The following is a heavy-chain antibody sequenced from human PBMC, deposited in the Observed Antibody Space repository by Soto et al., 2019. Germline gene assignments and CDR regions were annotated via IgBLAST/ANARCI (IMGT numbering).Heavy chain of an antibody. CDR2: ISAYNGNT. V-gene: IGHV1-18*01. CDR1: GYTFTSYG. CDR3: ARGVAYCSGGSCYRASHDY. Sequence: ASVKVSCKASGYTFTSYGISWVRQAPGQGLEWMGWISAYNGNTNYAQKLQGRVTMTTDTSTSTAYMELRSLRSDDTAVYYCARGVAYCSGGSCYRASHDYWGQGTLVTVSS. D-gene: IGHD2-15*01. J-gene: IGHJ4*02.